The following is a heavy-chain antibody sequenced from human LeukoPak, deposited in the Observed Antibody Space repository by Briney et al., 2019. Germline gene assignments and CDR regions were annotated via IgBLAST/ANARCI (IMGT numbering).Heavy chain of an antibody. CDR1: GYTFTGYY. V-gene: IGHV7-4-1*02. D-gene: IGHD6-19*01. CDR3: ARVSRIAVAGYYYYYMDV. J-gene: IGHJ6*03. Sequence: ASVKVSCKASGYTFTGYYIHWVRQAPGQGLEWMGWINTNTGNPTYAQGFTGRFVFSLDTSVSTAYLQISSLKAEDTAVYYCARVSRIAVAGYYYYYMDVWGKGTTVTVSS. CDR2: INTNTGNP.